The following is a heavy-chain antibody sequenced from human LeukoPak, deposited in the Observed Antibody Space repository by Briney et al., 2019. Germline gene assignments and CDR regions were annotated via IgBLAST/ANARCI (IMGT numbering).Heavy chain of an antibody. Sequence: PGGSLRLSCAASGFTFGDYAMSWVRQAPGKGLEWVSLIRSKAYGGTPEYAASVKDRFTISRDDSKSIAYLQMSGLKTEDTAVYYCTRVAITLVGSYDHYFDYWGQGTLVTVSS. CDR1: GFTFGDYA. V-gene: IGHV3-49*04. J-gene: IGHJ4*02. D-gene: IGHD1-26*01. CDR2: IRSKAYGGTP. CDR3: TRVAITLVGSYDHYFDY.